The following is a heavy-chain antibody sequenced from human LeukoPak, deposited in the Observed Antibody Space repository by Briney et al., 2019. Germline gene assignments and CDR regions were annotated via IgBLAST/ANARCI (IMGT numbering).Heavy chain of an antibody. CDR2: ISISNSNI. J-gene: IGHJ1*01. CDR1: GFTFSSYS. CDR3: ALELVGECFQH. Sequence: GGSLRLSCAASGFTFSSYSMIWVSQAPGKGLEWVSSISISNSNIYYAASGKGRFTISRDNAKNSLYLQMNSLRAEDTAVYYCALELVGECFQHWGQGTLVTVSS. D-gene: IGHD1-26*01. V-gene: IGHV3-21*01.